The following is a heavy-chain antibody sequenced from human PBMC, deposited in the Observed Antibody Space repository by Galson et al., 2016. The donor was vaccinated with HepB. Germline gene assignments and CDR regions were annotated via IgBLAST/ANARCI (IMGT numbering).Heavy chain of an antibody. CDR2: INPSGGST. D-gene: IGHD3/OR15-3a*01. V-gene: IGHV1-46*01. Sequence: SVKVSCKASGYTFTSYYMHWVRQAPGQGLEWMGIINPSGGSTRYAQKFQGRVTVTRDTSTSTVYMELSSLRPEDTAVYYCARGTGTGGYFDYWGQGPLVTVSS. CDR3: ARGTGTGGYFDY. J-gene: IGHJ4*02. CDR1: GYTFTSYY.